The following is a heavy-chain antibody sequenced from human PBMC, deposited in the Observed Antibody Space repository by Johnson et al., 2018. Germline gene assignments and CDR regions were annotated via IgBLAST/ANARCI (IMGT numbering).Heavy chain of an antibody. Sequence: VQLVQSGGGLVKXGGSXRLXCTASGFGFSGTWMDWVRQAPGKGVEWVGRIKNGGTTVYAASVEGRFTISRDDSRNTVYLQMNSLKTEDTAVYYWTALSTFGGVVVISYWGQGTLVTVSS. J-gene: IGHJ4*02. D-gene: IGHD3-16*02. CDR3: TALSTFGGVVVISY. CDR1: GFGFSGTW. V-gene: IGHV3-15*07. CDR2: IKNGGTT.